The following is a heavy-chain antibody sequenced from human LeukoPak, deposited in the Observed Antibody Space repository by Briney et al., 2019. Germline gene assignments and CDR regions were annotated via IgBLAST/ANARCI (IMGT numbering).Heavy chain of an antibody. V-gene: IGHV3-23*01. D-gene: IGHD2-8*01. J-gene: IGHJ4*02. CDR1: GFTFSSYA. CDR3: AKDRSCTNDICHGDFDY. CDR2: ISGSGGST. Sequence: GGSLRLSCAASGFTFSSYAVSWVRQAPGKGLEWVSSISGSGGSTYSADSVKGRFNISRDNSKNTLYLQMNSLRAEDTALYYCAKDRSCTNDICHGDFDYWGQGTLVTVSS.